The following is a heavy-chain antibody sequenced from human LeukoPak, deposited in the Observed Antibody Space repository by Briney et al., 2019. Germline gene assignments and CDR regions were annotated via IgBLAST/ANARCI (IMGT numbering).Heavy chain of an antibody. D-gene: IGHD1-1*01. J-gene: IGHJ3*02. CDR2: IRDDGSIK. Sequence: GGSLRLSCAASGFAFRNYGVHWVRQAPGKGLEWVTFIRDDGSIKNYADSVKGRFTISRDNSKNTMYLQMNSLRAEDTAIYYCAKDLGTRSVHDALDIWGQGTMVTVSS. CDR1: GFAFRNYG. V-gene: IGHV3-30*02. CDR3: AKDLGTRSVHDALDI.